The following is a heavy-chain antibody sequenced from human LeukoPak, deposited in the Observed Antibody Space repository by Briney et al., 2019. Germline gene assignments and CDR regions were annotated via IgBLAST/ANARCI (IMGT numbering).Heavy chain of an antibody. D-gene: IGHD2-8*01. V-gene: IGHV1-8*01. CDR3: ATTPTNSRGWFDP. CDR2: MNVKSGNT. CDR1: GYTLTSYD. J-gene: IGHJ5*02. Sequence: ASVKVSCKASGYTLTSYDINWVRQATGQGLEWMGWMNVKSGNTGYAQKFQGRGTMTRNTSISTAYIELSSLKSEDTAVYYCATTPTNSRGWFDPWDQGSLVTVSS.